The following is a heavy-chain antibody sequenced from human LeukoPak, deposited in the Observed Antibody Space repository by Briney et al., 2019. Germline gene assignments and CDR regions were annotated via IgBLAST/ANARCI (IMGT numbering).Heavy chain of an antibody. Sequence: PGGSLRLPCAASGFTFSSYAMSWVRQAPGKGLEWFSAISGSGGSTYYADSVKGRFTISRDNSKNTLYLQMNSLRAEDTAVYYCAKDAAGPRGYYFDYWGQGTLVTVSS. D-gene: IGHD6-19*01. CDR3: AKDAAGPRGYYFDY. V-gene: IGHV3-23*01. CDR1: GFTFSSYA. J-gene: IGHJ4*02. CDR2: ISGSGGST.